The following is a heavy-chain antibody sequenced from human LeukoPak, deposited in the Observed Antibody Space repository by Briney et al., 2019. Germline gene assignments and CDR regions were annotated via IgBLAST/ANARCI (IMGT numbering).Heavy chain of an antibody. V-gene: IGHV3-23*01. CDR1: GFTFSSYA. D-gene: IGHD5-24*01. Sequence: PGGSLRLSCAASGFTFSSYAMSWVRQAPGKGLEWVSAISGSGGSTYYADSVKGRFTISRDNSKNTLYLQMNSLRAEDTAVYYCAKDGEIGVEMATHLDYWGQGTLVTVSS. CDR2: ISGSGGST. J-gene: IGHJ4*02. CDR3: AKDGEIGVEMATHLDY.